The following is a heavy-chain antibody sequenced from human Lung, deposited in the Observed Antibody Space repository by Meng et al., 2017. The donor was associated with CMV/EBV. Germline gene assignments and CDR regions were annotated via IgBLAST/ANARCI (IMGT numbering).Heavy chain of an antibody. J-gene: IGHJ5*02. CDR2: IIPILAIT. Sequence: FSSYAITWVRQAPGQGLEWMGTIIPILAITKYAQKFQGRVTITADKTSSTVYMELSSLRSDDTAVYYCGRYTDIVSVIAATRDYWFDPWGQGTLVTVS. CDR3: GRYTDIVSVIAATRDYWFDP. CDR1: FSSYA. V-gene: IGHV1-69*04. D-gene: IGHD2-15*01.